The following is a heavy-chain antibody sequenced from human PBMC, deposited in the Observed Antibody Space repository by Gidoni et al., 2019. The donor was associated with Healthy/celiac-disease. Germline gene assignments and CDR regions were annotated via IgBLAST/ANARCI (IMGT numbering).Heavy chain of an antibody. D-gene: IGHD2-2*01. J-gene: IGHJ6*03. CDR2: ISYDGSNK. Sequence: QVQLVESGGGVVQPGRSLRLSCAASGFTFSSYGMHWVRQAPGKGLEWVAVISYDGSNKYYADSVKGRFTISRDNSKNTLYLQMNSLRAEDTAVYYCAKGPLGYCSSTSCYLHYYYYMDVWGKGTTVTVSS. V-gene: IGHV3-30*18. CDR3: AKGPLGYCSSTSCYLHYYYYMDV. CDR1: GFTFSSYG.